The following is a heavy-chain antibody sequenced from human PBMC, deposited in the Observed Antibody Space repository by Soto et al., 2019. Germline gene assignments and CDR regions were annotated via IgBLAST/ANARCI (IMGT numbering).Heavy chain of an antibody. CDR1: GGTFSSYA. CDR2: IIPIFGTA. J-gene: IGHJ4*02. CDR3: ASHSGYSRTFDY. V-gene: IGHV1-69*13. D-gene: IGHD5-18*01. Sequence: SVKVSCKASGGTFSSYAISWVRQAPGQGLEWMGGIIPIFGTANYTQKLQGRVTITADESTSTAYMELSSLRSEDTAVYYCASHSGYSRTFDYWGQGTLVTVSS.